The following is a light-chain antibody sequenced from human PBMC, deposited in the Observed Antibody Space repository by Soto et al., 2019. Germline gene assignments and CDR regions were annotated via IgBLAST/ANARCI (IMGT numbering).Light chain of an antibody. Sequence: EIVMTQSPATLSVSPGERATLSCRASQSVRTKLAWYQQKPGQAPRLLIYGASTRATGIPARFSGSGSGTDFTLTISSLQSEDFAVYYCQEYNNWPSMYTFGQGTKVDIK. CDR3: QEYNNWPSMYT. J-gene: IGKJ2*01. V-gene: IGKV3-15*01. CDR2: GAS. CDR1: QSVRTK.